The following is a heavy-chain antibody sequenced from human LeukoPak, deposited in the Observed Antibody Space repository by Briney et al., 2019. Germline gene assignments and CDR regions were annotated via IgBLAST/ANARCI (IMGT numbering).Heavy chain of an antibody. D-gene: IGHD1-26*01. CDR3: ARAAIVGATDYDY. V-gene: IGHV3-7*01. J-gene: IGHJ4*02. Sequence: PGGSLRLSCAASGFTFSSYWMSWVRQDPGKGLEWVANIKQDGSEKYYVDSVKRRFTISRDNAKNSLYLQMNSLRAEDTAVYYCARAAIVGATDYDYWGQGTLVTVSS. CDR1: GFTFSSYW. CDR2: IKQDGSEK.